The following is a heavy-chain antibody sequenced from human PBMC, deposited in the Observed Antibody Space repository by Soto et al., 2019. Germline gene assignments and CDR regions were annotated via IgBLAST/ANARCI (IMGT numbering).Heavy chain of an antibody. V-gene: IGHV5-51*01. CDR3: ARHLWSLGFCSGGSCHEYYYYYMYV. CDR2: IYPGDSDT. CDR1: GYSFTSYW. J-gene: IGHJ6*03. D-gene: IGHD2-15*01. Sequence: PGESLKISCKGSGYSFTSYWIGWVRQMPGKGLEWMGIIYPGDSDTRYSPSFQGQVTISADKSISTAYLQWSSLKASDTAMYYCARHLWSLGFCSGGSCHEYYYYYMYVLGQRTTVTVSS.